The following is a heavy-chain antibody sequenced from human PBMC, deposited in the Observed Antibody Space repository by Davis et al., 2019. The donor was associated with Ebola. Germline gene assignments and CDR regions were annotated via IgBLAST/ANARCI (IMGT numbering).Heavy chain of an antibody. V-gene: IGHV1-2*02. CDR1: GYTFTTYG. J-gene: IGHJ3*02. Sequence: ASVKVSCKASGYTFTTYGISWVRQAPGQGLEWMGWINPHGGGTKYAQRFQDRLNLTRDMSISTAYMDLSRLKSDDTAVYYCARGRSSSRWAFDIWGQRTMVTVSS. D-gene: IGHD6-13*01. CDR3: ARGRSSSRWAFDI. CDR2: INPHGGGT.